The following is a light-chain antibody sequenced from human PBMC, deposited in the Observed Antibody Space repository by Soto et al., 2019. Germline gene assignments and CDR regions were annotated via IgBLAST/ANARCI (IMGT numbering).Light chain of an antibody. V-gene: IGLV1-40*01. CDR1: SSNIGAGYD. CDR3: QSYDSSLSGRV. CDR2: GNS. Sequence: QSVLTQPPSGSGAPGQRVTISCTGSSSNIGAGYDVHWYQQLPGTAPKLLISGNSNRPSGVPDRFSGNKSGTSASLAITGLQAEDEADYYCQSYDSSLSGRVFGTGTKLTVL. J-gene: IGLJ1*01.